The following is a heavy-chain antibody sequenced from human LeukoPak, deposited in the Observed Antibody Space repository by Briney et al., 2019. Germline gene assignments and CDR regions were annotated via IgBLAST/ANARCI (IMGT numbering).Heavy chain of an antibody. V-gene: IGHV4-59*12. CDR2: IYYTGST. CDR3: ARERNDFWSGYYDY. CDR1: GGSINSYY. J-gene: IGHJ4*02. Sequence: SETLSLTCTVSGGSINSYYWSWIRQPPGKGLEWIGYIYYTGSTNYNPSLKSRVTISVDTSKNQFSLNLSSVTAADTAVYYCARERNDFWSGYYDYWGQGTLVTVSS. D-gene: IGHD3-3*01.